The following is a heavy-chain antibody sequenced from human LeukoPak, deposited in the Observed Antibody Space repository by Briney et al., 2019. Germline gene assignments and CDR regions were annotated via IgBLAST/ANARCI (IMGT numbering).Heavy chain of an antibody. CDR2: INPNSGGT. Sequence: ASVKVSCKASGYSFTCYYIHWVRQAPGQGLEWMGRINPNSGGTNYAQKFQVRLTMTRDTSISTAYMELSRLTSDDTAVYFCARGLEALAAIDYWGQGTLVTVSS. J-gene: IGHJ4*02. V-gene: IGHV1-2*06. CDR1: GYSFTCYY. D-gene: IGHD2-15*01. CDR3: ARGLEALAAIDY.